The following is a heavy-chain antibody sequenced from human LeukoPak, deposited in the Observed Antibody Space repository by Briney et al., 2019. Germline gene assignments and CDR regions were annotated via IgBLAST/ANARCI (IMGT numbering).Heavy chain of an antibody. Sequence: PGGSLRLSCAASGFTFRSYAMSWVRQAPGKGLEWVSAISGSGGSTYYADSVKGRFTISRDNSKNTLYLQMNSLRAEDTAVYYCAKDSRVVTDTPGDYWGQGTLVTVSS. CDR2: ISGSGGST. CDR3: AKDSRVVTDTPGDY. V-gene: IGHV3-23*01. J-gene: IGHJ4*02. CDR1: GFTFRSYA. D-gene: IGHD4-23*01.